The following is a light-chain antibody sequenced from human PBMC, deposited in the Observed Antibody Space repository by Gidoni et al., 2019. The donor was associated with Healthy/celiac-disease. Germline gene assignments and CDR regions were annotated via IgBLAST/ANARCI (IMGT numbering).Light chain of an antibody. Sequence: DIQMTKSPSSLSASVGDGVTITCRASQSISSYLNWYQQKPGKATKLLIYAASSLQSGVPSRFSGSGYGTDFTLTISSLQPEDFATYYCQQSYSTPLTFGGGTKVEIK. J-gene: IGKJ4*01. CDR2: AAS. V-gene: IGKV1-39*01. CDR3: QQSYSTPLT. CDR1: QSISSY.